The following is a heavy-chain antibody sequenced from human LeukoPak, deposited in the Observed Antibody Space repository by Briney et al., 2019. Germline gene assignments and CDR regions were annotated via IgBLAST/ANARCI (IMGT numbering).Heavy chain of an antibody. CDR2: IKSTGDTT. V-gene: IGHV1-46*01. CDR3: VREDAHTYYFDF. J-gene: IGHJ4*02. CDR1: GYTFTSYH. D-gene: IGHD2-2*01. Sequence: ASVKVSCKPSGYTFTSYHMHWVRQAPGQGLERVALIKSTGDTTVNAQKFQGRVTVTRDASTSTVYMDLSSLSSEDTAVYYCVREDAHTYYFDFWGPGTLVTVSS.